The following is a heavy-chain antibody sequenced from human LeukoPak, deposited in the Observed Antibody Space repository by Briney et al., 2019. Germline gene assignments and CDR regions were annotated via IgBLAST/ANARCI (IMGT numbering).Heavy chain of an antibody. CDR1: GFTFSSHW. J-gene: IGHJ4*02. V-gene: IGHV3-7*05. CDR3: ARLKGTTSVFDY. D-gene: IGHD4-17*01. Sequence: PGGSLRLSCVASGFTFSSHWMTWVRQAPGKGLEWVGNINPEGYDRFYVDSVKGRFIMSRYNAGNSLYLQMDSLRADDTAVYYCARLKGTTSVFDYWGRGTLVTVSS. CDR2: INPEGYDR.